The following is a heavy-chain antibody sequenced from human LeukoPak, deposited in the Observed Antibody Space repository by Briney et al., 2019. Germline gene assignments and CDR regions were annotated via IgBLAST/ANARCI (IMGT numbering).Heavy chain of an antibody. CDR1: GYSFTNFW. CDR2: IYPGDSDT. J-gene: IGHJ5*02. D-gene: IGHD6-19*01. CDR3: AKFSIPGIAVSVNWFDP. V-gene: IGHV5-51*01. Sequence: GESLKISCQTSGYSFTNFWIGWVRQMPGKGLEWMGIIYPGDSDTRYSPSFQGQVTISADKSISTAYLQWSSLKASDTAMYYCAKFSIPGIAVSVNWFDPWGQGTLVTVSS.